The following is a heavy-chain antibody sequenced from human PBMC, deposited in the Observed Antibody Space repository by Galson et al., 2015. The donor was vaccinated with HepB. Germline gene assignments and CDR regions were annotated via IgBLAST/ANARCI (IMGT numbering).Heavy chain of an antibody. Sequence: ETLSLTCTVSGGSISSSSYYWGWIRQPPGKGLEWIGSIYYSGSTYYNPSLKSRVTISVDTSKNQFSLKLSSVTAADTAVYYCARCSSGWYDAFDIWGQGTMVTVSS. J-gene: IGHJ3*02. CDR3: ARCSSGWYDAFDI. CDR2: IYYSGST. V-gene: IGHV4-39*01. CDR1: GGSISSSSYY. D-gene: IGHD6-19*01.